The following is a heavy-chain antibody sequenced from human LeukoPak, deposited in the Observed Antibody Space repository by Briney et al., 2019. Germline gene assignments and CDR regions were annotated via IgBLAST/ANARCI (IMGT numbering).Heavy chain of an antibody. V-gene: IGHV4-31*03. D-gene: IGHD1-14*01. J-gene: IGHJ4*02. Sequence: SETLSLTCTVSGGSISSDGYYWSWIRQHPGKGLEWIGFIYYSGSTYYNPSLKSRVTISVDTSKNQFSLKLGSMTAADTAVYYCASIMNHSFDYWGQGTLVTVSS. CDR1: GGSISSDGYY. CDR2: IYYSGST. CDR3: ASIMNHSFDY.